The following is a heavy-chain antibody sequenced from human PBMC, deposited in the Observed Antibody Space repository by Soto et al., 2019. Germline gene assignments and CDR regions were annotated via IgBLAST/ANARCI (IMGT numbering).Heavy chain of an antibody. CDR2: IIPIFGTA. CDR3: ASWGSGSSYYFDY. V-gene: IGHV1-69*12. D-gene: IGHD1-26*01. Sequence: QVQLVQSGAEVKKPGSSVKVSCKASGGTFSSYAISWVRQAPGQGLEWMGGIIPIFGTANYAQKFQGRVTITADEYTSTAYMELSRLRSEDTAVYYCASWGSGSSYYFDYWGQGTLVTVSS. CDR1: GGTFSSYA. J-gene: IGHJ4*02.